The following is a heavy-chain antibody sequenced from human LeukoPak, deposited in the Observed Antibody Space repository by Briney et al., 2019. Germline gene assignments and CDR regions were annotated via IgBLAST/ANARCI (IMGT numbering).Heavy chain of an antibody. J-gene: IGHJ4*02. D-gene: IGHD3-22*01. CDR2: IIPIFGTA. V-gene: IGHV1-69*05. Sequence: SVKVSCKASGGTFSSYAISWVRQAPGQGLEWMGGIIPIFGTANYVQKFQGRVTITTDESTSTAYMELSSLRSEDTAVYYCARGFDDRGGNYFDYWGQGTLVTVSS. CDR3: ARGFDDRGGNYFDY. CDR1: GGTFSSYA.